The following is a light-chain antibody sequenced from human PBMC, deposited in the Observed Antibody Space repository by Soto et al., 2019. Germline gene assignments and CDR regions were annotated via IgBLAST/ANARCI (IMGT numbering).Light chain of an antibody. CDR2: SSN. CDR3: AAWDDSLNGQV. CDR1: SSNIGSNA. J-gene: IGLJ1*01. V-gene: IGLV1-44*01. Sequence: QSVLTQPPSASGTPGQRVTVSCSGSSSNIGSNAVNWYQQLPEPAPKLLIYSSNQRPSGVPDRFSGSKFGTSASLAISGRQSEDEADYYCAAWDDSLNGQVFGTGTKLTVL.